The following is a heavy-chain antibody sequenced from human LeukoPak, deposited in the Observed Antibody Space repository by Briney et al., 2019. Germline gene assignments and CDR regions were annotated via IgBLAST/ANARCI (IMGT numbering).Heavy chain of an antibody. CDR2: IKSKTDGGTT. CDR1: GFTFSNAW. CDR3: ATEVVVVVAATNWFDH. Sequence: GGSLRLSCAASGFTFSNAWMSWVRQAPGKGLEWVGRIKSKTDGGTTDYAAPVKGRFTISRDDSKNTLYLQMNSLKTEDTAVYYCATEVVVVVAATNWFDHWGQGTLVTVSS. V-gene: IGHV3-15*01. J-gene: IGHJ5*02. D-gene: IGHD2-15*01.